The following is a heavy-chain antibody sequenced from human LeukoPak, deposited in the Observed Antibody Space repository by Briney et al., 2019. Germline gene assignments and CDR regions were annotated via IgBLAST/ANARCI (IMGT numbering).Heavy chain of an antibody. CDR2: INQDGSEK. Sequence: QSGGSLRLSCVASGLTFSNFWMTWVRQAPGEGLEWVASINQDGSEKYYVDSVKGRFIIPRDNAKSSLYLQMDSLRAEETAVYHCARGHLWLQNWGQGTLVTVSS. D-gene: IGHD3-3*02. CDR1: GLTFSNFW. J-gene: IGHJ4*02. CDR3: ARGHLWLQN. V-gene: IGHV3-7*03.